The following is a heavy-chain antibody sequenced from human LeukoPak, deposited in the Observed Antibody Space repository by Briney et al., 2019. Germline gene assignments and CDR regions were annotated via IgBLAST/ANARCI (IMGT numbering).Heavy chain of an antibody. J-gene: IGHJ5*02. Sequence: SETLSLTCTVSGGSISSYYWSWVRQPPGKGLEWIGYIYYSGSTNYNPSLKSRVTISVGTSKNQFSLKLSSVTAADTAVYYCARDRGYRGHYWFDPWGQGTLVTVSS. CDR3: ARDRGYRGHYWFDP. CDR2: IYYSGST. CDR1: GGSISSYY. D-gene: IGHD5-12*01. V-gene: IGHV4-59*01.